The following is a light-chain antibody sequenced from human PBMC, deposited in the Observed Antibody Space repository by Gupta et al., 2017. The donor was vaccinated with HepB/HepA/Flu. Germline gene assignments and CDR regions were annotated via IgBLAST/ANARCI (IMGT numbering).Light chain of an antibody. CDR2: DAS. CDR3: QQRRHRPPT. J-gene: IGKJ4*01. Sequence: EIVLTQSPATLSLSPGDRATLSCRASQSVSSYLAWYHQKPGQAPRLLIYDASNRATGIPASFSGSGSGTDFTLKISTVEAEDVGVYYCQQRRHRPPTLGEGTKVEIK. CDR1: QSVSSY. V-gene: IGKV3-11*01.